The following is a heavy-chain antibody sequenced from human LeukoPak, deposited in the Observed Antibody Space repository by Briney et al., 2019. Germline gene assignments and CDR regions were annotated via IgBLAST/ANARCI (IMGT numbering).Heavy chain of an antibody. CDR3: AREDPQTTVPEGMDV. D-gene: IGHD4-17*01. V-gene: IGHV4-59*01. CDR1: GGSISHYY. Sequence: PSETLSLTCTVSGGSISHYYWSWIRQPPRQGLERIGYIYYSGTTNYNPSLKSRVTISVDPSRNQFSLQLRSVTAADTAVYYCAREDPQTTVPEGMDVWGQGTTVIVSS. J-gene: IGHJ6*02. CDR2: IYYSGTT.